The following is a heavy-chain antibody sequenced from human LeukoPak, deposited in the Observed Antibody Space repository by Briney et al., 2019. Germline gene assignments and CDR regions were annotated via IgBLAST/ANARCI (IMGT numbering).Heavy chain of an antibody. CDR3: ARGHCSGGSCPTRGYYYGMDV. V-gene: IGHV3-30-3*01. CDR2: ISYDGSNK. Sequence: GGSLRLSCAASGFTFSSYAMHWVRQAPGKGLEWVAVISYDGSNKYYADSVKGRFTISRDNSKNTLYLQMNSLRAEDTAVYYCARGHCSGGSCPTRGYYYGMDVWGQGTTVTVSS. D-gene: IGHD2-15*01. J-gene: IGHJ6*02. CDR1: GFTFSSYA.